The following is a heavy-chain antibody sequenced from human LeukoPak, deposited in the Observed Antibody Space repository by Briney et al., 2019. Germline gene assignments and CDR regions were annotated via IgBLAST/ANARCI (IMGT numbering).Heavy chain of an antibody. J-gene: IGHJ4*02. Sequence: SETLSLTCAVYGGSFSGYYWSWIRQPPGKGLEWIGEINHSGSTNYNPSLRSRVTISVDTSKNQFSLKLSSATAADTAVYYCARGGIHDVFDYWGQGTLVTVSS. V-gene: IGHV4-34*01. CDR1: GGSFSGYY. CDR2: INHSGST. CDR3: ARGGIHDVFDY.